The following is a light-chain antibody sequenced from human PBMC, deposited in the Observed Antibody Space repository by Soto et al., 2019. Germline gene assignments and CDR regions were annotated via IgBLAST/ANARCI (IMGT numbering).Light chain of an antibody. V-gene: IGKV3-11*01. CDR2: DAS. J-gene: IGKJ5*01. CDR1: QSVGYH. CDR3: QQRNNWPPAIT. Sequence: EIVMTQSPATLSVSPGERATLSCRASQSVGYHLAWYQQKPGQAPRLLIYDASNRATGIPARFSGSGSGTDFTLAISSLEPEDFAVYYCQQRNNWPPAITFGTGTRLEIK.